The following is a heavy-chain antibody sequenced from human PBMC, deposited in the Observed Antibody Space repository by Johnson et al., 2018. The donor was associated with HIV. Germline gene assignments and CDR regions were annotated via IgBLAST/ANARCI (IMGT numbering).Heavy chain of an antibody. CDR2: IYPGGST. V-gene: IGHV3-66*01. CDR1: GFTVSSNY. Sequence: VTLVESGGGLVQPGGSLRLDCAASGFTVSSNYMSWVRQPPGKGPEWVSVIYPGGSTYYADSVKGRFTISRDNSKNTLYLQMNSLRAEDTAVYYCATSHGSHGAFDIWGQGTMVTVSS. CDR3: ATSHGSHGAFDI. D-gene: IGHD1-26*01. J-gene: IGHJ3*02.